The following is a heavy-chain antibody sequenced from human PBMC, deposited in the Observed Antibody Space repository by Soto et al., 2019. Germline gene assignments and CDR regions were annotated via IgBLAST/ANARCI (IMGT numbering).Heavy chain of an antibody. V-gene: IGHV3-48*03. D-gene: IGHD3-16*01. J-gene: IGHJ5*02. CDR2: ISTSGRTI. CDR1: GFTFSSYE. Sequence: EVLLVESGGGLVQPGGSLRLSCTASGFTFSSYEMNWVRQAPGKGLEWISYISTSGRTIFEAGSVKGRFTISRDNTRNTLCLQMDSLRPEDTAVYYCSRQPGHVYEASPKGFDPWGQGTLVIVSS. CDR3: SRQPGHVYEASPKGFDP.